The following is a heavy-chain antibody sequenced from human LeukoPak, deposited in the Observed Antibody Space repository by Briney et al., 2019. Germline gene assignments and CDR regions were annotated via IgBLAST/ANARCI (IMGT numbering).Heavy chain of an antibody. J-gene: IGHJ6*02. Sequence: RASVKVSCKGSGYTFTGYYMHWVRQAPGQGLEWMGWINPNSGGTNYAQKFQGRVTMTRDTSISTAYMELSRLRSDDTAVYYCARDEDYSSYYYYYGMDVWGQGTTVTVSS. V-gene: IGHV1-2*02. CDR1: GYTFTGYY. D-gene: IGHD2-15*01. CDR2: INPNSGGT. CDR3: ARDEDYSSYYYYYGMDV.